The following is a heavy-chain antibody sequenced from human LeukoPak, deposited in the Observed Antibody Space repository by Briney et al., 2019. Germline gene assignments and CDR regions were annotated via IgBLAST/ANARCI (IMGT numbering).Heavy chain of an antibody. V-gene: IGHV1-18*01. CDR2: ISAYTGNT. J-gene: IGHJ4*02. CDR1: GYSFTIYG. D-gene: IGHD5/OR15-5a*01. CDR3: AREVSTLFDY. Sequence: ASVKVSCKASGYSFTIYGISWVRQAPGQGLEWMGWISAYTGNTNYAQKLQGRVTMTTDTSTSTAYMELRSLRSDDTAVYYCAREVSTLFDYWGQGTLVTVSS.